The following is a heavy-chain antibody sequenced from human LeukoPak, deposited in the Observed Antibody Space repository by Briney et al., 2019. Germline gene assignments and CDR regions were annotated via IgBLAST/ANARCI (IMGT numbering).Heavy chain of an antibody. CDR3: ARERCSGGSCYPLF. CDR2: INWNGGST. Sequence: SGGSLRLSCAASGFTFDDYGMSWVRQAPGKGLEWVSGINWNGGSTGYADSVKGRFTISRDNAKNSLYLQMNSLRAEDTALYYCARERCSGGSCYPLFWGQGTLVTVSS. D-gene: IGHD2-15*01. J-gene: IGHJ4*02. V-gene: IGHV3-20*04. CDR1: GFTFDDYG.